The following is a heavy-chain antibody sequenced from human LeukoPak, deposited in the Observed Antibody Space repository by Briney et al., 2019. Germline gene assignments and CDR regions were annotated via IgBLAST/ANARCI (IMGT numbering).Heavy chain of an antibody. V-gene: IGHV3-11*05. J-gene: IGHJ4*02. D-gene: IGHD3-22*01. CDR2: ISSSSSYT. CDR3: ARGYYYDSSGYPYYFDY. Sequence: GGSLTLSCAASGFTFSDYYMSWIRQAPGKGLEWVSYISSSSSYTNYADSVKGRFTISRDNAKNSLYLQMNSRRAEDTAVYYCARGYYYDSSGYPYYFDYWGQGTLVTVSS. CDR1: GFTFSDYY.